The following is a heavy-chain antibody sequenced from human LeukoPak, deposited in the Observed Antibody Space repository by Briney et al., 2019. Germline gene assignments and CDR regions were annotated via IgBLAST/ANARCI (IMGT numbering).Heavy chain of an antibody. J-gene: IGHJ4*02. V-gene: IGHV1-2*02. Sequence: ASVKVSCKASGYTFTGYYMHWVRQAPGQGLEWMGWINPNSGGTNYAQKFQGRVTMTRDTSISTAYTELSRLRSDDTAVYYCARVRQRNIQLLEYWGQGTLVTVSS. D-gene: IGHD5-18*01. CDR3: ARVRQRNIQLLEY. CDR2: INPNSGGT. CDR1: GYTFTGYY.